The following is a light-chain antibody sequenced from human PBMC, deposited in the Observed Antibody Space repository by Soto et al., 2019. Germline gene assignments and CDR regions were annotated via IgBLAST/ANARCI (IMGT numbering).Light chain of an antibody. Sequence: DIQMTQFPSSLSESVGDRVTITCRASQSISSYLNWYQHKPGKAPKVLIYAASSLQSGVPSRFSGSGSGTDFTLTISSLEAEDFATYYCQQSYNTLITFGHGTRLEIK. CDR2: AAS. CDR3: QQSYNTLIT. J-gene: IGKJ5*01. V-gene: IGKV1-39*01. CDR1: QSISSY.